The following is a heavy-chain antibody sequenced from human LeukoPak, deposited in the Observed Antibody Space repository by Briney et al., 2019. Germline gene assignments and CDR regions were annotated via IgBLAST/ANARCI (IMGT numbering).Heavy chain of an antibody. D-gene: IGHD1-7*01. V-gene: IGHV1-2*02. CDR2: INPNTGGT. CDR1: GYTFTGHY. CDR3: ARDGKWNYHDFDP. J-gene: IGHJ5*02. Sequence: GASVKVSCKASGYTFTGHYMHWVRQAPGQGLEWMGWINPNTGGTNYAQRFQGRVTMTRDTSINTAYMELSRLTPDDTAVYFCARDGKWNYHDFDPWGQGTLVTVSS.